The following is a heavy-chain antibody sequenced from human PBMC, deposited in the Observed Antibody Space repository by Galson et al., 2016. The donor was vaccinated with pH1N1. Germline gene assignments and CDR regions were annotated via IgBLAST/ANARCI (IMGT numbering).Heavy chain of an antibody. CDR3: ARHSPGRAVGVFDC. CDR2: TYYRSKWFY. Sequence: CAISGDSVSSHSAAWNWIRQSPSRGLEWLGRTYYRSKWFYNYAVSVQGRITINQDTSKNQFSLQLNSVTPEDTAVYYCARHSPGRAVGVFDCWGQGTLVTVSS. D-gene: IGHD6-19*01. J-gene: IGHJ4*02. V-gene: IGHV6-1*01. CDR1: GDSVSSHSAA.